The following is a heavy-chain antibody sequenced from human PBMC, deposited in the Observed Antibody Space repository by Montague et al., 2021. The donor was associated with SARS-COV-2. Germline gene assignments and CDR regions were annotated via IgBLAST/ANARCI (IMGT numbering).Heavy chain of an antibody. CDR3: AGVRFNAWHYFDY. V-gene: IGHV4-61*02. Sequence: TLSLTCTVSDGSITSDNYYWSWIRQPAGKGLEWIGRIFTSGNTDYNPSLTGRVTMSLDTSEGQFSLKLNSVTAADTAIYYCAGVRFNAWHYFDYWGPGILVTVSS. D-gene: IGHD3-16*01. CDR2: IFTSGNT. J-gene: IGHJ4*02. CDR1: DGSITSDNYY.